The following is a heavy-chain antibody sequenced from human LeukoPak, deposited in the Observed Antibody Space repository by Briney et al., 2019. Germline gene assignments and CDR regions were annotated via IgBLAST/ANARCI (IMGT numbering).Heavy chain of an antibody. D-gene: IGHD2-2*01. CDR3: ARDRFDSTSSYGMDV. Sequence: GGSLRLSCAASGFTFSSYSMNWVRQAPGKGPEWVSYISTSSSTIYYADSVKGRFTISRDNAKNSLYLQMNSLRAEDTAVYYCARDRFDSTSSYGMDVWGQGTTVTV. CDR1: GFTFSSYS. CDR2: ISTSSSTI. J-gene: IGHJ6*02. V-gene: IGHV3-48*04.